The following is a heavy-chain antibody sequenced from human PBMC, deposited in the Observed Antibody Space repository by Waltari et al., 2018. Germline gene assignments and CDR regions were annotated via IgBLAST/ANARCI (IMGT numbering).Heavy chain of an antibody. CDR3: ARSPNYDFWSGYYPLGYFDL. J-gene: IGHJ2*01. CDR2: IYYSGST. V-gene: IGHV4-59*01. Sequence: QVQLQESGPGLVKPSETLSLTCTVSGGSISSYYWSWIRQPPGQGLEWIGYIYYSGSTNYNPSLKSRVTISVDTSKNQFSLKLSSVTAADTAVYYCARSPNYDFWSGYYPLGYFDLWGRGTLVTVSS. D-gene: IGHD3-3*01. CDR1: GGSISSYY.